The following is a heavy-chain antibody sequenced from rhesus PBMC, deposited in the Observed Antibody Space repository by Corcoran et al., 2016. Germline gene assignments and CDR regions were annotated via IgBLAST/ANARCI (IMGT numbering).Heavy chain of an antibody. D-gene: IGHD2-21*01. CDR1: GYTFTDYY. CDR2: ADPEDGEA. J-gene: IGHJ4*01. CDR3: ATLWEVVSDY. V-gene: IGHV1-111*02. Sequence: EVQLVQSGAEVKKPGASVKISCKASGYTFTDYYLHWVRQAPGKGLEWMGRADPEDGEAVHAQKFHDRVTIHADTSTDPAYMELSSLRSEDTAVYYCATLWEVVSDYWGQGVLVTVSS.